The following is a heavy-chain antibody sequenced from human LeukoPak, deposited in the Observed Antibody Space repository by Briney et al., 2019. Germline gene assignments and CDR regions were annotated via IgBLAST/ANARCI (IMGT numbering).Heavy chain of an antibody. Sequence: PSETLSLTCAVYGGSFSGYYWSWIRQPPGKGLEWIGEINHSGSTNYNPSLKSRVTISVDTSKNQFSLKLSSVTAADTAVYYCARARLDPLASNAFDIWGQGTMVTVSS. CDR1: GGSFSGYY. V-gene: IGHV4-34*01. J-gene: IGHJ3*02. D-gene: IGHD6-25*01. CDR2: INHSGST. CDR3: ARARLDPLASNAFDI.